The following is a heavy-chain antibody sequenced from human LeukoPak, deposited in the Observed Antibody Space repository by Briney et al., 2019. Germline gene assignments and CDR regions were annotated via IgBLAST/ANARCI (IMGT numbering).Heavy chain of an antibody. V-gene: IGHV3-23*01. CDR3: AKNGDRGAYCSGGTCYPYYYYYMDV. CDR2: ISASGVMT. J-gene: IGHJ6*03. Sequence: GGSLRLSCAASGFTFNNYAMTWVRQAPGKGLEWVSSISASGVMTYYADSVRGRFTISRDNSRNTLYLQMNSLRAEDTAIYYCAKNGDRGAYCSGGTCYPYYYYYMDVWGKGTTVTISS. D-gene: IGHD2-15*01. CDR1: GFTFNNYA.